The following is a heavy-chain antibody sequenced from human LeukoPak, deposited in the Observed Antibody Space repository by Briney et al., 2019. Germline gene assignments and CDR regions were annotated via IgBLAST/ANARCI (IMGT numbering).Heavy chain of an antibody. J-gene: IGHJ4*02. D-gene: IGHD2-2*01. Sequence: SETLSLTCAVYGGSFSGYYWSWIRQPPGKGLEWIGEINHSGSTNYNPSLKSRVTISVDTSKNQFSLKLSSVTAADTAVYYCAREAARYCSSVNCYSDYWGQGTLVTVSS. CDR1: GGSFSGYY. CDR3: AREAARYCSSVNCYSDY. CDR2: INHSGST. V-gene: IGHV4-34*01.